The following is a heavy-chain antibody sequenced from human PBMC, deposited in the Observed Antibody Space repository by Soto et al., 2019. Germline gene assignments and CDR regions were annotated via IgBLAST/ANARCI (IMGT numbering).Heavy chain of an antibody. Sequence: SETLSLTCTVSGGSISSGGYYWSWIRQHPGKGLEWIGYIYYSGSTYYNPSLKSRVTISVDTSKNQFSLKLSSVTAADTAVYYCARGVLMVYDNGERYNWFDPWGQGTLVTVSS. V-gene: IGHV4-31*03. J-gene: IGHJ5*02. CDR3: ARGVLMVYDNGERYNWFDP. D-gene: IGHD2-8*01. CDR1: GGSISSGGYY. CDR2: IYYSGST.